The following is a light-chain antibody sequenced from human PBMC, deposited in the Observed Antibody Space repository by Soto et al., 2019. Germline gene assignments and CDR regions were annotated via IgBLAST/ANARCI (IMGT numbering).Light chain of an antibody. J-gene: IGLJ1*01. Sequence: QSVLTQPPSASGSPGHSVTISCTGTKSDIGVYDFVSWYQHHPGEAPRLIIYEVVQRPSGVPDRFSGSKSGNTASLTVSGLQAADEAEYFCKSYAGSNTYVFGSGTKVTVL. V-gene: IGLV2-8*01. CDR3: KSYAGSNTYV. CDR1: KSDIGVYDF. CDR2: EVV.